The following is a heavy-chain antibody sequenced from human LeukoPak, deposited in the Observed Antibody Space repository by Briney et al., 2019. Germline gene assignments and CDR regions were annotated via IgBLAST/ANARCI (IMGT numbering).Heavy chain of an antibody. CDR3: ARGWIAETTVVTPYIY. D-gene: IGHD4-23*01. CDR2: IIPIFGTA. J-gene: IGHJ4*02. V-gene: IGHV1-69*13. CDR1: GGTFSNYA. Sequence: SVKVSCKASGGTFSNYAVNWVRQAPGQGLEWMGGIIPIFGTAHYAQKFQGRVTITADESTSTAYMEVNSLRSEDTAMYYCARGWIAETTVVTPYIYWGQGTLVTVSS.